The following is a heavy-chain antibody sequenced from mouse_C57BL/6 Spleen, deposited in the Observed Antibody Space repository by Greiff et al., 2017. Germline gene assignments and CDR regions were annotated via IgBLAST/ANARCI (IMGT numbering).Heavy chain of an antibody. D-gene: IGHD3-2*02. CDR1: GYTFTSYW. Sequence: QVQLQQPGAELVRPGSSVKLSCKASGYTFTSYWMHWVKQRPLQGLEWIGNIDPSDSETHYNQKFKDKATLTVDKSSSTAYMQLSSLTSEDSAVYYCARYAAQALDYWGQGTSVTVSS. CDR2: IDPSDSET. J-gene: IGHJ4*01. V-gene: IGHV1-52*01. CDR3: ARYAAQALDY.